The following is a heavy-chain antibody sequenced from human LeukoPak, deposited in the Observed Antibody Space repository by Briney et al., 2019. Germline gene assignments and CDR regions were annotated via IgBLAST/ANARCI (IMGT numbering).Heavy chain of an antibody. CDR1: GFTVSTND. Sequence: GGSLRLSCAAFGFTVSTNDMSWVRQAPGKGLEWVSIIYSGGSTHYADSVKGRFTISRDNSKNTLYLQMNSLRAEDTAVYYCAKAWPELRDEDWGQGTLVTVSS. J-gene: IGHJ4*02. V-gene: IGHV3-53*01. D-gene: IGHD1-26*01. CDR3: AKAWPELRDED. CDR2: IYSGGST.